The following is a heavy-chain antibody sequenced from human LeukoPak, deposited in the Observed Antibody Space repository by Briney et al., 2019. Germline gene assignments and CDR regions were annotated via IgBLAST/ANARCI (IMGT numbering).Heavy chain of an antibody. CDR3: ARPIHRYSGSPDAFDI. Sequence: ASVKVSCKASGYTFTSYDINWVRQATGQGLEWMGWMNPNSGNTGYAQKFQGRVTITRNTSISTAYMELSSLRSEDTAVYYCARPIHRYSGSPDAFDIWGQGTMVTVSS. V-gene: IGHV1-8*03. J-gene: IGHJ3*02. CDR1: GYTFTSYD. D-gene: IGHD1-26*01. CDR2: MNPNSGNT.